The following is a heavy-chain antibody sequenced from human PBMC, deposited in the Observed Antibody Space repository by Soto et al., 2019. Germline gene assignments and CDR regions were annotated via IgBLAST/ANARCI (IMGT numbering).Heavy chain of an antibody. CDR2: IIPIFGTA. Sequence: QVQLVQSGAEVKKPGSSVKVSCKASGDTFSSYAISWVRQAPGQGLEWMGGIIPIFGTANYAQKFQGRVTITADEYTSTAYMELSSLRSEDTAVYYCARPAEGTAMVTYQVPFGYWGQGTLVTVSS. CDR1: GDTFSSYA. V-gene: IGHV1-69*01. J-gene: IGHJ4*02. D-gene: IGHD5-18*01. CDR3: ARPAEGTAMVTYQVPFGY.